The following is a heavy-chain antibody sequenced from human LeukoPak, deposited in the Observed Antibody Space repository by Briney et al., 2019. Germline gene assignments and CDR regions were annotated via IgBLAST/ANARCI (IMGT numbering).Heavy chain of an antibody. Sequence: SETLSLTCAVYGGSFSGYYWSWIRQPPGKGLEWIGEINHSGSTNYNPSLKSRVTISVDTSKNQFSLKLSSVTAADTAVYYCASQQWLVAIFDYWGQEPWSPSPQ. J-gene: IGHJ4*01. D-gene: IGHD6-19*01. CDR3: ASQQWLVAIFDY. CDR2: INHSGST. V-gene: IGHV4-34*01. CDR1: GGSFSGYY.